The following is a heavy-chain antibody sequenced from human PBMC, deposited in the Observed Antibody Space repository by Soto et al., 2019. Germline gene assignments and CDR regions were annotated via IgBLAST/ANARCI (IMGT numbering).Heavy chain of an antibody. Sequence: SETLSLTCAVSGYSISSGYYWGWIRQPPGKGLEWIGSIYHSGSTYYNPSLKSRVTISVDTSKNQFSLKLSSVTAADTAVYYCARSHSSTSWFDPWGQGTLVTVSS. J-gene: IGHJ5*02. CDR1: GYSISSGYY. D-gene: IGHD6-13*01. V-gene: IGHV4-38-2*01. CDR3: ARSHSSTSWFDP. CDR2: IYHSGST.